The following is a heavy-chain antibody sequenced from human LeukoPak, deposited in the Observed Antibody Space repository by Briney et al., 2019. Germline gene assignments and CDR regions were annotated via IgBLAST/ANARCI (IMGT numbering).Heavy chain of an antibody. V-gene: IGHV4-59*01. CDR1: GGSISNYF. CDR2: IYYTGIT. D-gene: IGHD3-3*02. J-gene: IGHJ4*02. Sequence: SETLSLTCTVSGGSISNYFWNWIRQTPGKGLEWIGYIYYTGITNYNPSLKSRVTMSVDTSKNQFSLSLTSVTAAGTAVYYCARGRNDIGQGSFFLWGQGTLVSVSS. CDR3: ARGRNDIGQGSFFL.